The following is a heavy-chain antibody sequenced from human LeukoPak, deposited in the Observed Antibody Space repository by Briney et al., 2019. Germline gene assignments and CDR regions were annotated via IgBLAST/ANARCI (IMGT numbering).Heavy chain of an antibody. CDR2: IWYDGSNK. CDR1: GFTFSSYG. D-gene: IGHD2-8*01. Sequence: GGSLRLSCAASGFTFSSYGMHWVRQAPGKGLEWVAVIWYDGSNKYYADSVKGRFTISRDNSKNTLYLQMNSLRAEDTAVYYCARGVSGDFNFDYWGQGTLVTVSS. V-gene: IGHV3-33*01. CDR3: ARGVSGDFNFDY. J-gene: IGHJ4*02.